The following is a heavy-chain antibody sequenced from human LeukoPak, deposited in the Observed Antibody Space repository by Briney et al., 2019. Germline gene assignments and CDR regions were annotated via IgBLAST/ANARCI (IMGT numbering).Heavy chain of an antibody. CDR1: GGSISSGSYY. D-gene: IGHD2-2*01. Sequence: SETLSLTCTVSGGSISSGSYYWSWIRQPAGKGLEWIGRIYTSGSTNHNPSLKSRVTISVDKSKNQFSLKLSSVTAADTALYYCARDSLLPSAMGYYYMDVWGKGTTVTVSS. J-gene: IGHJ6*03. V-gene: IGHV4-61*02. CDR2: IYTSGST. CDR3: ARDSLLPSAMGYYYMDV.